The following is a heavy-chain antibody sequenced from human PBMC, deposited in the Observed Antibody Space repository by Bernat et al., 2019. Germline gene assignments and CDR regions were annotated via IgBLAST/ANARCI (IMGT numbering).Heavy chain of an antibody. V-gene: IGHV3-49*04. Sequence: EVRLVESGGGLVQPGRSLRLSCTTSGFTFGVYTLSWVRQAPGQGLVWVGVIRSEAYGGTTEFASCVDSRFTISRDDSKNIAYLQMNSMKTDDTAFYYCSRAGRIPSEGDYWGQGTLVTVSS. CDR3: SRAGRIPSEGDY. D-gene: IGHD1-14*01. J-gene: IGHJ4*02. CDR2: IRSEAYGGTT. CDR1: GFTFGVYT.